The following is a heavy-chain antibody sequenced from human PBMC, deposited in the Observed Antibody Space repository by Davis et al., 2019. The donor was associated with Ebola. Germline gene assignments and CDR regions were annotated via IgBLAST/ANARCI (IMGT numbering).Heavy chain of an antibody. Sequence: ASVQVSCKASGYTFTSYAMHWVRQAPAQRLEWMGWINAGNGNTKYSQKFQGRVTITRDTSASTAYMELSSLRSEDTAVYYCARDTLYSSSCDYWGQGTLVTVSS. CDR2: INAGNGNT. V-gene: IGHV1-3*01. CDR3: ARDTLYSSSCDY. J-gene: IGHJ4*02. CDR1: GYTFTSYA. D-gene: IGHD6-13*01.